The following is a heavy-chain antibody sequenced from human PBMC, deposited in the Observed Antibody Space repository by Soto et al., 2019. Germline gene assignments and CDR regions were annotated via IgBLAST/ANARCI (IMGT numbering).Heavy chain of an antibody. D-gene: IGHD1-1*01. CDR2: VFYSGAT. V-gene: IGHV4-30-4*02. Sequence: PLDTQSLTCDVSGGHIMAGSYYWNWTRQQPGKGLEWIGYVFYSGATNYSPSLKSRAAISMDTSKNQFSLNLTSVTAADTAVYYCARAGFSNSRLLCWGQGIRSTVSS. J-gene: IGHJ4*02. CDR1: GGHIMAGSYY. CDR3: ARAGFSNSRLLC.